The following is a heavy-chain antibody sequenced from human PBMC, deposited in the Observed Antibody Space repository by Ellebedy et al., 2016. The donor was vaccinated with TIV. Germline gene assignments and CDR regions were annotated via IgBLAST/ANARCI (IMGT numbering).Heavy chain of an antibody. D-gene: IGHD3-9*01. CDR2: VNQNEREK. CDR3: VRDAPVLRYFDWQIKDDY. Sequence: GESLKISCAASGFTFSHYWMSWVRQAPGRGLEWVANVNQNEREKYYVDSVKGRFTISRDNSKNSVYLQMNSLRAEDTAIYYCVRDAPVLRYFDWQIKDDYWGQGTQVTVSS. V-gene: IGHV3-7*01. CDR1: GFTFSHYW. J-gene: IGHJ4*02.